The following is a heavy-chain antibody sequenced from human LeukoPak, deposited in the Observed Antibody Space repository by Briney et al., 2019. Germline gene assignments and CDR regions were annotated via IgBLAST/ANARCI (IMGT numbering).Heavy chain of an antibody. CDR3: ARDICSGGSCYSPTFGY. J-gene: IGHJ4*02. Sequence: ASVKVSCKASGYTFTGYYMHWVRQAPGQGLEWMGWINPNSGGTNYAQKFQGRVTMTRDTSISTAYMELSRLRSDDTAVYYCARDICSGGSCYSPTFGYWGQGTLVTVSS. CDR2: INPNSGGT. CDR1: GYTFTGYY. V-gene: IGHV1-2*02. D-gene: IGHD2-15*01.